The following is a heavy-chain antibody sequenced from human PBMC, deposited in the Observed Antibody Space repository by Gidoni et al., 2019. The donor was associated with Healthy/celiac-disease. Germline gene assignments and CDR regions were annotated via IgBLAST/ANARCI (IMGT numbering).Heavy chain of an antibody. D-gene: IGHD6-13*01. CDR3: ASTRYSSSWRGYSLDY. CDR2: INHSGST. Sequence: QVQLQQWGAGLLKPSETLSLTCAVYGGSFSGYYWSWIRQPPGKGLEWIGEINHSGSTNYNPSLKSRVTISVDTSKNQFSLKLSSVTAADTAVYYCASTRYSSSWRGYSLDYWGQGTLVTVSS. J-gene: IGHJ4*02. V-gene: IGHV4-34*01. CDR1: GGSFSGYY.